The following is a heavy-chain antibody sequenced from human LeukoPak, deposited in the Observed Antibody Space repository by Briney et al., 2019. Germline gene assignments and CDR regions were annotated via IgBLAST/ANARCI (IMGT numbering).Heavy chain of an antibody. D-gene: IGHD2-15*01. CDR2: IYYSGST. V-gene: IGHV4-59*12. CDR1: GGSISSYY. CDR3: AKVVVAAAFDY. Sequence: PSETLSLTCTVSGGSISSYYWSWIRQPPGKGLEWIGYIYYSGSTNYNPSLKSRVTISVDTSKNQFSLKLSSVTAADTAVYYCAKVVVAAAFDYWGQGTLVTVSS. J-gene: IGHJ4*02.